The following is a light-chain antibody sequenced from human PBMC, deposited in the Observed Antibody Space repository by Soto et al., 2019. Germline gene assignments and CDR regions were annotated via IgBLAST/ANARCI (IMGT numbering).Light chain of an antibody. Sequence: EIVLTQSPGTLSLSPGERATLSYSASQSVSSSYLAWYQQKPGQAPRLLIYGASSRATGIPDRFSGSGSGTDFTLTISRLEPEDFAVYYCQQYGNSWTFGQGTKVV. CDR3: QQYGNSWT. V-gene: IGKV3-20*01. J-gene: IGKJ1*01. CDR1: QSVSSSY. CDR2: GAS.